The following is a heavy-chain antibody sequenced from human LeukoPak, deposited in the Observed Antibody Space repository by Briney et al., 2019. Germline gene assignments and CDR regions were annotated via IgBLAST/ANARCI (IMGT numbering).Heavy chain of an antibody. CDR2: ISSSGSTI. D-gene: IGHD4-17*01. Sequence: PGGSLRLSCAASGFTFSSYEMNWVRQAPGKGLEWVSYISSSGSTIYYADSVKGRFTISRDNAKNSLYLQMNSLRAEDTAVYYCARMNLDHGDFPLGMDVWGQGTTVTVSS. CDR3: ARMNLDHGDFPLGMDV. CDR1: GFTFSSYE. V-gene: IGHV3-48*03. J-gene: IGHJ6*02.